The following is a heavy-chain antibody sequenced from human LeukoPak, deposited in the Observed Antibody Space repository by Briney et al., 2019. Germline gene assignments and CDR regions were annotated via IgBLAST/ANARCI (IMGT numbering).Heavy chain of an antibody. J-gene: IGHJ4*02. D-gene: IGHD2-21*01. CDR1: GGTFGSYA. CDR2: IIPIFGTA. Sequence: SVKVSCKASGGTFGSYAISWVRQAPGQGLEWMGGIIPIFGTANYAQKFQGRVTITADESTSTAYMELSSLRSEDTAVYYCARVGPLLAYYYYFDYWGQGTLVTVSS. V-gene: IGHV1-69*13. CDR3: ARVGPLLAYYYYFDY.